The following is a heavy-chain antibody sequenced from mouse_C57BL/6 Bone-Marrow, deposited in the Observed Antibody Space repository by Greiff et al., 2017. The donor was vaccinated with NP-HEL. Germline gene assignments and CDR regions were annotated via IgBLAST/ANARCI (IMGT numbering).Heavy chain of an antibody. CDR3: AKGYYLAWFAY. D-gene: IGHD2-3*01. CDR2: IYPRDGST. J-gene: IGHJ3*01. CDR1: GYTFTSYD. Sequence: QVQLKESGPELVKPGASVKLSCKASGYTFTSYDINWVKQRPGQGLEWIGWIYPRDGSTKYNEKFKGKATLTVDTSSSTAYMELHSPTSEDSAVYFCAKGYYLAWFAYWGQGTLVTVSA. V-gene: IGHV1-85*01.